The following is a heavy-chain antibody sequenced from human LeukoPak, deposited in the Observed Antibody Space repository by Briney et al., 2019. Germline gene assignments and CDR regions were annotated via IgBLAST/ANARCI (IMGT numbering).Heavy chain of an antibody. D-gene: IGHD3-16*01. CDR3: VRGPYHWA. CDR1: GGTFRSYT. V-gene: IGHV1-69*01. CDR2: IIPIFGTS. J-gene: IGHJ4*02. Sequence: ASVEVSCKASGGTFRSYTITWVRQAPGQGLEWMRGIIPIFGTSNYAQKFQGRVTITADDSTTTGSMELSSLRSDDTAVYYCVRGPYHWAWGQGTLVTVSS.